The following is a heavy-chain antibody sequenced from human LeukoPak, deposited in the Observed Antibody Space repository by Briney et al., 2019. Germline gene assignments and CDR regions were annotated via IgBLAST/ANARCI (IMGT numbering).Heavy chain of an antibody. CDR3: ARVVVVAAIRYYFDY. CDR2: IYHSGST. CDR1: GGSISSGGYY. D-gene: IGHD2-15*01. Sequence: PSETLSLTCTVSGGSISSGGYYWSWIRQPPGKGLEWIGYIYHSGSTYYNPSLKSRVTISVDRSKNQFSLKLSSVTAADTAVYYCARVVVVAAIRYYFDYWGQGTLVTVSS. V-gene: IGHV4-30-2*01. J-gene: IGHJ4*02.